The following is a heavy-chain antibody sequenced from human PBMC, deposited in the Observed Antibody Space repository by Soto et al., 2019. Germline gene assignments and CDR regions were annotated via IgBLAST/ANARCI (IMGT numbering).Heavy chain of an antibody. J-gene: IGHJ3*02. D-gene: IGHD6-19*01. V-gene: IGHV3-30*18. CDR3: AKDPASVAGFDDAFAS. Sequence: QVQLVESGGGVVQPGRSLRLSCAASGFTFSSYGMHWVRQAPGTGLEWVAVISYDGSNKYYADSVKGRFTISRDNSKNTLYLQMNSLRAEDTAVYYCAKDPASVAGFDDAFASWGQGTMVTVSS. CDR1: GFTFSSYG. CDR2: ISYDGSNK.